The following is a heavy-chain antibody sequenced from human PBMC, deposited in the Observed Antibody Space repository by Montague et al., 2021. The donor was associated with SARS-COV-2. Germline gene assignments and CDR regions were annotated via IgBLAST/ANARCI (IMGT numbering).Heavy chain of an antibody. D-gene: IGHD4-11*01. Sequence: SETLYLTCTVSGVSINEYFWTWIRQTPGKGLEWIGDIFFNRGPXXXASXKNRVTISLDTSKSQVSLRLTSVTAADTAVYFCVSGRDGSYSHFHFWGQGALVTVSS. CDR2: IFFNRGP. CDR3: VSGRDGSYSHFHF. CDR1: GVSINEYF. J-gene: IGHJ1*01. V-gene: IGHV4-59*01.